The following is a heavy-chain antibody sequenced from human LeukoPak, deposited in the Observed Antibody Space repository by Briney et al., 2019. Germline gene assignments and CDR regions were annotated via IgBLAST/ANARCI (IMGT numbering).Heavy chain of an antibody. CDR1: GFTFDDYA. V-gene: IGHV3-9*01. CDR2: ISWNSGSI. J-gene: IGHJ4*02. D-gene: IGHD3-10*01. Sequence: GGSLRLSCAASGFTFDDYAMHWVRQAPGKGLEWVSGISWNSGSIGYADSVKGRFTIPRDNAKNSLYLQMNSLRAEDTALYYCAKGYSRGSLLWFGIDYWGQGTLVTVSS. CDR3: AKGYSRGSLLWFGIDY.